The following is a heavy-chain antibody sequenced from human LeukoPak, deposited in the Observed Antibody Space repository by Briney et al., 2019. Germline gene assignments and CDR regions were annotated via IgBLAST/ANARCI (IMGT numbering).Heavy chain of an antibody. CDR3: ARERHHFASGRYSMINSYYYYYGMDV. D-gene: IGHD3-10*01. V-gene: IGHV3-7*01. J-gene: IGHJ6*02. Sequence: GGSLRLSCAASGFSLSDYWMSWVRQAPGKGLEWVANRKKDGSERYYADSVKGRFTISRDNAKNSLYLQMNSLRAEDTAVYYRARERHHFASGRYSMINSYYYYYGMDVWGQGTTVTVSS. CDR2: RKKDGSER. CDR1: GFSLSDYW.